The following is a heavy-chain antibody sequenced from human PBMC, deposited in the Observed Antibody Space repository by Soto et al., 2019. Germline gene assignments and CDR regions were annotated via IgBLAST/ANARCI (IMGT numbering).Heavy chain of an antibody. CDR3: ARDEMGTCTGSNCYYFDY. Sequence: QVQLVQSGTEVKEPGASVKVSCKASGYIFTHYGISWVRQAPGQGLEWMAWTSGNNDDTNYAPKLQDRVTLTTDTSTDTAYMELRSLRSDDTALYYCARDEMGTCTGSNCYYFDYWGQGTLVTVSS. J-gene: IGHJ4*02. D-gene: IGHD2-2*01. CDR1: GYIFTHYG. V-gene: IGHV1-18*04. CDR2: TSGNNDDT.